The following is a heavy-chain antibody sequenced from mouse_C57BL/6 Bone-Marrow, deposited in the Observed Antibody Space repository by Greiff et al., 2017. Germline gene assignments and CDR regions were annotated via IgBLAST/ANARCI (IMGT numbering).Heavy chain of an antibody. Sequence: QVQLQQSGAELARPGASVKLSCKASGYTFTSYGISWVKQRTGQGLEWIGEIYPRSGNTYYNEKFKGKATLTADKSSSTAYMELRSLTSEDSAVYFCERWGSIYYDNYYFDYWGQGTTLTVSS. D-gene: IGHD2-1*01. CDR1: GYTFTSYG. CDR3: ERWGSIYYDNYYFDY. V-gene: IGHV1-81*01. J-gene: IGHJ2*01. CDR2: IYPRSGNT.